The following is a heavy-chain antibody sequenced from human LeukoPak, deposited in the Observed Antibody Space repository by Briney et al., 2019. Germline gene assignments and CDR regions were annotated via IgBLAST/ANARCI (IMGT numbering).Heavy chain of an antibody. CDR3: TRDFDP. J-gene: IGHJ5*02. Sequence: PGGSLRLSCVASGLSFGNYWMDWVRQAPGKGLEWVGNIKQDGSEEYYVDSVKGRFTISRDNAKNSLYLDMNSLRVEDTAIHYCTRDFDPWGQGTLVTVSS. V-gene: IGHV3-7*01. CDR1: GLSFGNYW. CDR2: IKQDGSEE.